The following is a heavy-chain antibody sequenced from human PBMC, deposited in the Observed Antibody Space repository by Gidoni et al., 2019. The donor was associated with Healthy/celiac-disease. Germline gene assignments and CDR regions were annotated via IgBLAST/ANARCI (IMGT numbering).Heavy chain of an antibody. Sequence: EVQLVESGGGLVKPGGSLRLSCAASGFTFRSYSMTWVRQAPGKGLEWVSSISSSSSYIYYADSVKGRFTISRDNAKNSLYLQMNSLRAEDTAVYYCARGLYDYVWGSYRYKGDRAFDIWGQGTMVTVSS. D-gene: IGHD3-16*02. J-gene: IGHJ3*02. V-gene: IGHV3-21*01. CDR2: ISSSSSYI. CDR3: ARGLYDYVWGSYRYKGDRAFDI. CDR1: GFTFRSYS.